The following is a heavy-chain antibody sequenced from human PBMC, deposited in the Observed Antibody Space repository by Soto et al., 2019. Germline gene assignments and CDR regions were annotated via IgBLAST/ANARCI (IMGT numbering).Heavy chain of an antibody. CDR3: AGALGSGSSAGIY. V-gene: IGHV3-53*01. Sequence: GGSLRLSCAASGFTVNSNHMSWVRQAPGKGLEWVSVLYNGGSTNYADSVKGHFTISRDSAKNTLYLQMNSLRVEDTAVYYCAGALGSGSSAGIYWGQGTLVTVLL. CDR1: GFTVNSNH. J-gene: IGHJ4*02. CDR2: LYNGGST. D-gene: IGHD6-6*01.